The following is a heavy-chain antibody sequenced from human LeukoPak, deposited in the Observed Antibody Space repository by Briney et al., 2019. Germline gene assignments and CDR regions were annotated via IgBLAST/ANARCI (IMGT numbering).Heavy chain of an antibody. CDR2: IHTSGST. V-gene: IGHV4-4*07. Sequence: SETLSLTCTVSGGSTSSYYWSWIRQPAGEGLEWIGRIHTSGSTNYNPSLKSRVTMSVDTSKKQFSLKLSSVTAADTAVYYCATPSSMGDAFDIWGQGTMVTVSS. J-gene: IGHJ3*02. CDR1: GGSTSSYY. CDR3: ATPSSMGDAFDI. D-gene: IGHD6-6*01.